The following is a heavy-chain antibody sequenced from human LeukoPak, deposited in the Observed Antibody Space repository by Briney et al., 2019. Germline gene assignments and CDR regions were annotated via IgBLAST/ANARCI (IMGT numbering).Heavy chain of an antibody. CDR2: ISYSGGDT. J-gene: IGHJ3*02. CDR1: GSTFSDKP. D-gene: IGHD1-26*01. V-gene: IGHV3-23*01. CDR3: ARPTLTGSYWDAFDT. Sequence: PGGPLGLPCPASGSTFSDKPMTWAGQPQGKGLEWSSTISYSGGDTYYADSVKGRFTISRDNSKNTLYLQMSSLRADDTAVYSCARPTLTGSYWDAFDTWGQGTMVTVSS.